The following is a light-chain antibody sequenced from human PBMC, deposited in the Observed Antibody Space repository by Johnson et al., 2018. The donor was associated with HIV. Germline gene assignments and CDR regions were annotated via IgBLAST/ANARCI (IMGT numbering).Light chain of an antibody. V-gene: IGLV1-51*01. CDR1: SSNIGKNY. CDR3: GTWDSSLSVGV. CDR2: DNN. Sequence: QSVLTQPPSVSAAPGQRVTISCSGSSSNIGKNYVSWYQQLPGTAPKLLIYDNNKRPSGIPDRFSGSKSGTSATLGVTGLQTGDEADYFFGTWDSSLSVGVFGTGTNVTVL. J-gene: IGLJ1*01.